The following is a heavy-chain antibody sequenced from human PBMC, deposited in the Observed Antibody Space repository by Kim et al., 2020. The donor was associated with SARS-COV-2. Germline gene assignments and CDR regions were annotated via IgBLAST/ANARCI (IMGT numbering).Heavy chain of an antibody. CDR1: GGSISSYY. CDR2: IYYSGST. J-gene: IGHJ4*02. CDR3: ARHAYDILTGYYPGYFDY. V-gene: IGHV4-59*08. Sequence: SETLSLTCTVSGGSISSYYWSWIRQPPGKGLEWIGYIYYSGSTNYNPSLKSRVTISVDTSKNQFSLKLSSVTAADTAVYYCARHAYDILTGYYPGYFDYWVQGTLVTVSS. D-gene: IGHD3-9*01.